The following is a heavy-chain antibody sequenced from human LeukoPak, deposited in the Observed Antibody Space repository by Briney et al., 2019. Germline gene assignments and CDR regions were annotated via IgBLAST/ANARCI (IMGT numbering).Heavy chain of an antibody. CDR2: ISCKSGGT. Sequence: ASVKVSCKASGYPFSDSYLHWVRQAPGQGLEWMGWISCKSGGTSYAQKFQGRVTMTRDTSLTTAYMELSRLTSDDTAIYYCARDYFDVAFDPWGQGTLVTVSA. D-gene: IGHD2/OR15-2a*01. J-gene: IGHJ5*02. V-gene: IGHV1-2*02. CDR3: ARDYFDVAFDP. CDR1: GYPFSDSY.